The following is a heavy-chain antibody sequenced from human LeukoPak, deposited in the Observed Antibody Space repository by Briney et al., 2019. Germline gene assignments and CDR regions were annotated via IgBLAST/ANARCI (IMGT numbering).Heavy chain of an antibody. J-gene: IGHJ5*02. CDR3: ARASAGLRYFDWLLNWFDP. V-gene: IGHV3-33*01. D-gene: IGHD3-9*01. CDR2: IWYDGSNK. CDR1: GFTFSGYG. Sequence: GGSLRLSCAASGFTFSGYGMHWVRQAPGKGLEWVAVIWYDGSNKYYADSVKGRFTISRDNSKNTLYLQMNSLRAEDTAVYYCARASAGLRYFDWLLNWFDPWGQGTLVTVSS.